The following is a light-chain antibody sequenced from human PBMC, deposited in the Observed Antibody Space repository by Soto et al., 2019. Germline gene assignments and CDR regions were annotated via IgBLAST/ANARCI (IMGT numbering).Light chain of an antibody. CDR1: QSISSTY. J-gene: IGKJ2*01. V-gene: IGKV3-20*01. Sequence: EIVLTQSPGTLSLSPGERATLSCRASQSISSTYLTWYHQRPGQAPRLLIYDASRRATGIPDRFSGSGSGTDFSLTISRLEPEDFAVYYCQQFDPSPYTFGQGTKLEIK. CDR2: DAS. CDR3: QQFDPSPYT.